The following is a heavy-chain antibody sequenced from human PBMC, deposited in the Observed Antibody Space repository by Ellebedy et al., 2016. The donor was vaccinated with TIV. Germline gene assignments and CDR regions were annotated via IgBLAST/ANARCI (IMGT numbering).Heavy chain of an antibody. V-gene: IGHV3-23*01. Sequence: GESLKISCAASGFTFSSYAMSWVRQAPGKGLEWLSAISGSATNTYYADSVKGRFTISKDNSKNTIYLQMNSLRAEDTAVYDCAKRSVTTIAQGTDYWGQGTLVTVSS. CDR3: AKRSVTTIAQGTDY. J-gene: IGHJ4*02. D-gene: IGHD3-9*01. CDR1: GFTFSSYA. CDR2: ISGSATNT.